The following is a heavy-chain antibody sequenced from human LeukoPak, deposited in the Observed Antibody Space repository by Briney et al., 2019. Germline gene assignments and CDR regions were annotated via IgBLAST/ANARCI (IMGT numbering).Heavy chain of an antibody. J-gene: IGHJ4*02. Sequence: GGSLRLSCAASGFTFNSYGMHWVRQAPGKGLEWVAVIWYDGSNEYYVDSVKGRFTISRDNSKNTLYLEMNSLRGEDTAVYYCARGGGGNYYWGQGTLVTVSS. V-gene: IGHV3-33*01. CDR1: GFTFNSYG. CDR2: IWYDGSNE. D-gene: IGHD4-23*01. CDR3: ARGGGGNYY.